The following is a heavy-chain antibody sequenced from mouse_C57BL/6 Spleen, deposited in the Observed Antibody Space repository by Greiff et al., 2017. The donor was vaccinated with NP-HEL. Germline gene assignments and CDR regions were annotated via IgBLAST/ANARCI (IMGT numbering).Heavy chain of an antibody. D-gene: IGHD1-1*01. Sequence: QVQLKESGAELVRPGASVTLSCKASGYTFTDYEMHWVKQTPVHGLEWIGAIDPETGGTAYNQKFKGKAILTADKSSSTAYMELRILTSEDSAVYYCTRRITTVVADWYFDVWGTGTTVTVSS. V-gene: IGHV1-15*01. CDR3: TRRITTVVADWYFDV. CDR1: GYTFTDYE. CDR2: IDPETGGT. J-gene: IGHJ1*03.